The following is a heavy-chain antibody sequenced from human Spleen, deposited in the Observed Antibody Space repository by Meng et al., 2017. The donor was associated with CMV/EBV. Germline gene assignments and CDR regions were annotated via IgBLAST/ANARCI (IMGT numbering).Heavy chain of an antibody. CDR3: ARVSSGSYSFDY. Sequence: ASVKVSCKASGYTFTAHYFHWVRQAPGQGLEWMGWIHPHRGDTNYAQQFQGRVTLTRDTSISTAYMELSRLRSDDTAMYYCARVSSGSYSFDYWGQGSLVTVSS. D-gene: IGHD1-26*01. J-gene: IGHJ4*02. CDR2: IHPHRGDT. CDR1: GYTFTAHY. V-gene: IGHV1-2*02.